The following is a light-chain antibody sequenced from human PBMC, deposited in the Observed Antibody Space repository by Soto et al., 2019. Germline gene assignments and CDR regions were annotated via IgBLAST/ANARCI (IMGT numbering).Light chain of an antibody. CDR1: SSAVGNYNS. J-gene: IGLJ1*01. CDR3: AAWDDSLNGFYV. V-gene: IGLV2-11*01. Sequence: QSALTQPRSVSGSPGQSVTISCTGTSSAVGNYNSVSWYQQHPGKAPKLIIYDVTKRPSGVPDRFSGSKSANTASLTISGLQAEDEADYYCAAWDDSLNGFYVFGTGTKVTVL. CDR2: DVT.